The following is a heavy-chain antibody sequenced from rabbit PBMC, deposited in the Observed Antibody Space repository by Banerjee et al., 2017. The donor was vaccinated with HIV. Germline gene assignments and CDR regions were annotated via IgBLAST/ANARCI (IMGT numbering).Heavy chain of an antibody. J-gene: IGHJ3*01. CDR2: IDIGSSGNT. Sequence: EESGGDLVKPEGSLTLTCTASGFSFSSNYWICWVRQAPGKGLEWIACIDIGSSGNTYYATWAKGRFTLSKTSSTTVTLQMTSLTAADTATYFCARDSSGEPDFVLWGQGTLVTVS. CDR3: ARDSSGEPDFVL. D-gene: IGHD1-1*01. V-gene: IGHV1S45*01. CDR1: GFSFSSNYW.